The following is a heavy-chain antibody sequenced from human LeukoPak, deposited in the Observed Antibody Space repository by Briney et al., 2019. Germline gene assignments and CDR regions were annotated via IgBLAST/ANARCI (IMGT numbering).Heavy chain of an antibody. CDR1: GFTVRSNY. CDR2: IYSGGST. CDR3: ARDPSRRELERQLYYYYGMDV. D-gene: IGHD1-1*01. Sequence: GGSLRLSCAASGFTVRSNYMSWVRQAPGDGLEWASVIYSGGSTLYGDSVKGRFTISRSNSKSTLYHQMNSLKAEDTAVYYCARDPSRRELERQLYYYYGMDVWGQGTTVTVSS. J-gene: IGHJ6*02. V-gene: IGHV3-66*01.